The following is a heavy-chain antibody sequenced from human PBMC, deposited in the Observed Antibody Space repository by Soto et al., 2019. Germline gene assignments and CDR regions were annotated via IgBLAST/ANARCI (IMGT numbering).Heavy chain of an antibody. D-gene: IGHD6-13*01. CDR2: ISYDGSNK. Sequence: AGGSLRLSCAASGFIFSSYGMHWVRQAPGKGLEWVAVISYDGSNKYYADSVKGRFTISRDNSKNTLYLQMNSLRAEDTAVYYCAKGNSSWYYFDYWGQGTLVTVSS. CDR3: AKGNSSWYYFDY. V-gene: IGHV3-30*18. J-gene: IGHJ4*02. CDR1: GFIFSSYG.